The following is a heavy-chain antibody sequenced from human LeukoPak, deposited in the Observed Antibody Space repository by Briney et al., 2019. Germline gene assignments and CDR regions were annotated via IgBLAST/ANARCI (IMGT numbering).Heavy chain of an antibody. V-gene: IGHV4-39*07. CDR3: VRYHYDTSVQGYYFDY. D-gene: IGHD3-22*01. Sequence: PSETLSLTCTVSGGSISSSSYYWGWIRQPPGKGLEWIGSIYYSGSTYYNPSLKSRVTISVDTSKNQFSLRLRSVTAADTAVYYCVRYHYDTSVQGYYFDYWGQGTLVTVSS. CDR2: IYYSGST. J-gene: IGHJ4*02. CDR1: GGSISSSSYY.